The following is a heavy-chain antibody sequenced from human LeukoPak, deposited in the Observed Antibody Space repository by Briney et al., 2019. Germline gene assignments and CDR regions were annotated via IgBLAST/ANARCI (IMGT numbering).Heavy chain of an antibody. J-gene: IGHJ4*02. CDR1: GFTFTSYA. Sequence: PGGSLRLSCAASGFTFTSYAMSWVRQAPGKGLEWVSAISGSGYSTYYADSVKGRFTISRDNSKNTLYLQMNSLRAEDTAVYYCAKVPGLIAAADYYFDYWGQGTLVTVSS. V-gene: IGHV3-23*01. D-gene: IGHD6-13*01. CDR3: AKVPGLIAAADYYFDY. CDR2: ISGSGYST.